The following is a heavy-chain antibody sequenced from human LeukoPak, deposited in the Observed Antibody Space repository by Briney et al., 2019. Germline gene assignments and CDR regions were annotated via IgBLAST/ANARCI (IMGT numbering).Heavy chain of an antibody. Sequence: GASVKVSCKLSGDTLTNYGISWVRQAPGQGLEWMGRIIHILGSSKYVQKFQGRVKMTTDESTSTAYMELSSLTFADTAMYFCARFQGWGVEFDIWGQGTMVIVSS. J-gene: IGHJ3*02. D-gene: IGHD6-19*01. CDR3: ARFQGWGVEFDI. CDR1: GDTLTNYG. V-gene: IGHV1-69*11. CDR2: IIHILGSS.